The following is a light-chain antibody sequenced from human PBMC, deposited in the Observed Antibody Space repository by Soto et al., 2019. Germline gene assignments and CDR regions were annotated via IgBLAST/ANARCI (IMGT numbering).Light chain of an antibody. Sequence: QSVLTQPPSVSGAPGQMVTIPCTGSSSNIGAGFDVHWYQQLPGTAPKLLIYGNSNRPSGVPDRFSGSRSGTSASLAITGLQAEDEADYYCQSYDSSLTGSKVFGSGTKVTVL. V-gene: IGLV1-40*01. J-gene: IGLJ1*01. CDR2: GNS. CDR1: SSNIGAGFD. CDR3: QSYDSSLTGSKV.